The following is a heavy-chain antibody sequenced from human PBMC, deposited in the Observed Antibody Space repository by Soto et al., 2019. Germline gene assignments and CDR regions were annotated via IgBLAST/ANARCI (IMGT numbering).Heavy chain of an antibody. CDR1: SGSINSFY. CDR2: IHSSGTT. J-gene: IGHJ4*02. D-gene: IGHD1-7*01. CDR3: ARDRIIGTSYSDY. V-gene: IGHV4-4*07. Sequence: SSETLSLICTVSSGSINSFYWSWIRQPAGKGLEWIGRIHSSGTTNYNPSLKSRVTMSVDTSRNQFSLKLTSVTAADTAVYYCARDRIIGTSYSDYWGQGVLVTVSS.